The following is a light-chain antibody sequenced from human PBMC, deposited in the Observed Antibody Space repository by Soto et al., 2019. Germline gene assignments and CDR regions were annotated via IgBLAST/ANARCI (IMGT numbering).Light chain of an antibody. J-gene: IGKJ1*01. CDR1: QSVSSN. Sequence: EIVLTQSPGTLSLSPGERATLSSGASQSVSSNYLAWYQQKPGQAPRLLIYGASTRATGIPARFSGSGSGTEFTLTISSLQSEDFAVYYCQQYNNWPWTFGQGTKVDIK. CDR3: QQYNNWPWT. CDR2: GAS. V-gene: IGKV3-15*01.